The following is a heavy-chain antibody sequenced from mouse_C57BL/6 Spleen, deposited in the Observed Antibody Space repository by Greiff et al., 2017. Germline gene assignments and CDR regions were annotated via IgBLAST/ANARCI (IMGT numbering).Heavy chain of an antibody. V-gene: IGHV1-7*01. CDR1: GYTFTSYW. D-gene: IGHD2-4*01. Sequence: QVQLQQSGAELAKPGASVKLSCKASGYTFTSYWMHWVKQRPGQGLEWIGYINPSSGYTKYNQKFKDKATLTADKSSSTAYMQLSSLTYEDSAVYYCANRDDYDRSPFAYWGQGTLVTVSA. CDR2: INPSSGYT. CDR3: ANRDDYDRSPFAY. J-gene: IGHJ3*01.